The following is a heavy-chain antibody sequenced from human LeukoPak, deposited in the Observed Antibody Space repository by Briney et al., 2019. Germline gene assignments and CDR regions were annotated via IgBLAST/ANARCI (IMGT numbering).Heavy chain of an antibody. V-gene: IGHV1-18*01. CDR2: ISAYNGNT. Sequence: APVKVSCKASGYTFTSYGISWVRQAPGQGLEWMGWISAYNGNTNYAQKLQGRVTMTTDTSTSTAYMELRSLRSDDTAVYYCARASSAAPYYGMDVWGQGTTVTVSS. D-gene: IGHD2-15*01. CDR1: GYTFTSYG. CDR3: ARASSAAPYYGMDV. J-gene: IGHJ6*02.